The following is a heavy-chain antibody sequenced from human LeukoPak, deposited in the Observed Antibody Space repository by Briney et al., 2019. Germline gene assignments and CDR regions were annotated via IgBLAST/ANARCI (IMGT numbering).Heavy chain of an antibody. V-gene: IGHV3-7*04. CDR1: GFTFAPYW. D-gene: IGHD3-22*01. CDR3: ARGIEKWLYLYY. Sequence: GGSLRLSCAASGFTFAPYWMTWVRQAPGKGLEYVATMNRDGSEKYYVDSVKGRFTISRDNSKNSLYLQMDSLRAEDTAVYYCARGIEKWLYLYYWGQGALVTVAS. J-gene: IGHJ4*02. CDR2: MNRDGSEK.